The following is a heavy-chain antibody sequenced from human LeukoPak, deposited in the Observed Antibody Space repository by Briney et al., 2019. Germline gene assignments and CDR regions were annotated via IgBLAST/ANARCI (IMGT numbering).Heavy chain of an antibody. J-gene: IGHJ4*02. D-gene: IGHD6-19*01. V-gene: IGHV3-15*01. Sequence: GGSLRLSCVASGFTLKNAWMSWVRQAPGKGLEWVGRIRSKTDGGTTDYAAPVKGRFTISRDDSKNTLYLQMDSLKTEDTAVYFCATGTEQQWLSLDYWGQGTLVTVSS. CDR1: GFTLKNAW. CDR2: IRSKTDGGTT. CDR3: ATGTEQQWLSLDY.